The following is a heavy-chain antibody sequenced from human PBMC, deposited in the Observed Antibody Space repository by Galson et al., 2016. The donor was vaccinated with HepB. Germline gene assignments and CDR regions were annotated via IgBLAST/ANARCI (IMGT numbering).Heavy chain of an antibody. CDR1: GFTFSTYA. V-gene: IGHV3-7*01. J-gene: IGHJ3*01. CDR2: INQGASGK. D-gene: IGHD6-19*01. Sequence: SLRLSCAASGFTFSTYAMSWVRQAPGKGLEWVASINQGASGKYYVDSVKGRFSISRDNVKNTLWLQMSGLRVDDTSMYYCASGYTSGVWGQGTMVTVSS. CDR3: ASGYTSGV.